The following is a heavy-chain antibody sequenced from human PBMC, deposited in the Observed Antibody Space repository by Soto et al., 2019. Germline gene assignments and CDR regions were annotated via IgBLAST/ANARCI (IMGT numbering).Heavy chain of an antibody. CDR3: ASLLWFGEYEAYYYYYGMDV. CDR1: GGTFSSYA. J-gene: IGHJ6*02. CDR2: IIPIFGTA. D-gene: IGHD3-10*01. Sequence: QVQLVQSGAEVKKPGSSVKVSCKASGGTFSSYAISWVRQAPGQGLEWMGGIIPIFGTANYAQKFQGRVTITGDKSTGTAYMELSSLRSEDTAVYYCASLLWFGEYEAYYYYYGMDVWGQGTTVTVSS. V-gene: IGHV1-69*06.